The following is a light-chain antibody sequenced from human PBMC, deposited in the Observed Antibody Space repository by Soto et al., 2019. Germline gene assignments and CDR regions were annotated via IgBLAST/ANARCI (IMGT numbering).Light chain of an antibody. Sequence: QSALAQPASVSGSPRQSITISCTGTSSDVGCYNYVSWYQQHPGKAPKLMIYEVSNRPSGVSNRFSGSKSGNTASLTISGLQAEDEADYYCSSYTSSSTYVFGTGTKVTVL. CDR3: SSYTSSSTYV. CDR1: SSDVGCYNY. CDR2: EVS. J-gene: IGLJ1*01. V-gene: IGLV2-14*01.